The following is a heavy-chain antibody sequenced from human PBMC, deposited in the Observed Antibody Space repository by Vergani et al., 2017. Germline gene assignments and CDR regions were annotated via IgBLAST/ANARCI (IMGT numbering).Heavy chain of an antibody. CDR1: GGSFSSYY. CDR2: IYYSGST. CDR3: ARDEGYYDRGGWFDP. J-gene: IGHJ5*02. V-gene: IGHV4-34*11. D-gene: IGHD3-22*01. Sequence: QVQLQQWGAGLLKPSETLSLTCAVYGGSFSSYYWSWIRQPPGKGLEWIGYIYYSGSTNYNPSLKSRVTISVDTSKNQFSLKLSSVTAADTAVYYCARDEGYYDRGGWFDPWGQGTLVTVSS.